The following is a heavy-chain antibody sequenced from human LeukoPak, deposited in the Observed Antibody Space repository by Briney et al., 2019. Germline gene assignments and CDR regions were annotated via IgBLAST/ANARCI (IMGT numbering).Heavy chain of an antibody. V-gene: IGHV3-64D*09. D-gene: IGHD2-2*01. CDR3: VKGGYCSSTSCDYYGMDV. J-gene: IGHJ6*02. CDR1: GFTFSSYA. Sequence: GGSLRLSCSASGFTFSSYAMHWVRQAPGEGLEYVSAISSNGGSTYYADSVKGRFTISRDNSKNTLYLQMSSLRAEDTAVYYCVKGGYCSSTSCDYYGMDVWGQGTTVTVSS. CDR2: ISSNGGST.